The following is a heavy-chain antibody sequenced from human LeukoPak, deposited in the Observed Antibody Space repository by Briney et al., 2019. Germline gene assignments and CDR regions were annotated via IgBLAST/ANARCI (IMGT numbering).Heavy chain of an antibody. CDR3: TTAADGYCSGGRCHDY. CDR1: GFTFSNAW. D-gene: IGHD2-15*01. J-gene: IGHJ4*02. CDR2: IKSKTEGGTT. Sequence: GGSLRLSCAASGFTFSNAWMSWVRQAPGKGLEWVGRIKSKTEGGTTDYAAPVKGGFTISRDDSKNTLYLQMNSLKTEDTAVYYCTTAADGYCSGGRCHDYWGQGTLVTVSS. V-gene: IGHV3-15*01.